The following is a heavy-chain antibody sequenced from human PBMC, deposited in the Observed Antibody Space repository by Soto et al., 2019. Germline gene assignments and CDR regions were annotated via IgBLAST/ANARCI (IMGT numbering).Heavy chain of an antibody. CDR1: GYTFTGYY. CDR2: IIPIFGTA. CDR3: ARDLIGYCSGGSCRTGEDSWFDP. D-gene: IGHD2-15*01. J-gene: IGHJ5*02. V-gene: IGHV1-69*13. Sequence: SVKVSCKASGYTFTGYYMHWVRQAPGQGLEWMGGIIPIFGTANYAQKFQGRVTITADESTSTAYMELSSLRSEDTAVYYCARDLIGYCSGGSCRTGEDSWFDPWGQGTLVTVPQ.